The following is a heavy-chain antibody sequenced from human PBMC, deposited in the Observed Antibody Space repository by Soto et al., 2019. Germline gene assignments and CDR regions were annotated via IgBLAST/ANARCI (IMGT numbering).Heavy chain of an antibody. V-gene: IGHV4-39*07. CDR2: IYYSETT. J-gene: IGHJ4*02. D-gene: IGHD3-10*01. CDR1: GGSISSSSYY. Sequence: SETLSLTCTVSGGSISSSSYYWGWIRQPPGKGLEWIGSIYYSETTVYNPSLRSRVSMSVDTSKNQFSLNLSSVTAADTAVYKWARVLSYFENTCWGQGTRVTVSS. CDR3: ARVLSYFENTC.